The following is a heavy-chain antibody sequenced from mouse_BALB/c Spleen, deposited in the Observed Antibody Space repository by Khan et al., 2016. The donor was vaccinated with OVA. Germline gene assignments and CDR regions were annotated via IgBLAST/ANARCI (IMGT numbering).Heavy chain of an antibody. CDR3: ARSPYGYFAY. V-gene: IGHV5-9-3*01. D-gene: IGHD2-2*01. Sequence: EVELVESGGGLVKPGGSLKLSCAASGFTFRTYAMSWVRQTPEKRLEWVATISSGGDYTYYPDNVTGRFTISRGNAKNTLYLQMSSLRSEDTAMYYCARSPYGYFAYWGQGTMVTVSA. J-gene: IGHJ3*01. CDR1: GFTFRTYA. CDR2: ISSGGDYT.